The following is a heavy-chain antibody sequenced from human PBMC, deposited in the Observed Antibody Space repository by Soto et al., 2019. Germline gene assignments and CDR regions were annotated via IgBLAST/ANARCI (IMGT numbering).Heavy chain of an antibody. J-gene: IGHJ4*02. D-gene: IGHD3-10*01. CDR3: ARDIWFGEPPGAAGMH. V-gene: IGHV1-3*01. Sequence: QVQLVQSGTEVEKPGASVMVSCKASGYTFTSYAMHWMRQAPGQRLEWSGWINGGNGNTKYSQKFLGRVTITRDTSASTAYMELSSLRSEDTAVYYCARDIWFGEPPGAAGMHWGQGTLVTVSS. CDR1: GYTFTSYA. CDR2: INGGNGNT.